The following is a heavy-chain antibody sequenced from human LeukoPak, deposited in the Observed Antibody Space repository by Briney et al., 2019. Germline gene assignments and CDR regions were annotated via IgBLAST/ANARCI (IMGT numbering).Heavy chain of an antibody. CDR3: ARGRDSSGYYIAGFDP. Sequence: ASAKVSCKVSGYSLTELSMHWVRQAPGKGLEWMGGFDPEDGETIYAQKFQGRVTITADESTSTAYMELSSLRSEDTAVYYCARGRDSSGYYIAGFDPWGQGTLVTVSS. CDR1: GYSLTELS. V-gene: IGHV1-24*01. J-gene: IGHJ5*02. CDR2: FDPEDGET. D-gene: IGHD3-22*01.